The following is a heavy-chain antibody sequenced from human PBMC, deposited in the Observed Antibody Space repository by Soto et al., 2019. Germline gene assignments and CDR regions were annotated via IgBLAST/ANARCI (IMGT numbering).Heavy chain of an antibody. D-gene: IGHD6-19*01. CDR2: XXXXNGNT. V-gene: IGHV1-18*01. CDR1: GYTFTSYG. J-gene: IGHJ4*02. Sequence: ASVKVSCKASGYTFTSYGISWVRQAPGQGLEWMGWXXXXNGNTNYAQKLQGRVTMTTDTSTSTAYMELRSLRSDDTAVYYCARLDSSGCNDYWGQGTLVTVSS. CDR3: ARLDSSGCNDY.